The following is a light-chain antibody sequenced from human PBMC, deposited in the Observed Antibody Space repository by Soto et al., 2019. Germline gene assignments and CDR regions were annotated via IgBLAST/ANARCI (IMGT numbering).Light chain of an antibody. CDR3: QQYHTYST. V-gene: IGKV1-5*03. CDR1: ESIRTW. J-gene: IGKJ1*01. CDR2: KVS. Sequence: DIQMTQSPSTLSASIGDRVTITCRASESIRTWLAWYQQKPGKAPKFLIYKVSNLESGVPSRFSGSGSGTEFTLTISSLQPDDFATYYCQQYHTYSTFGQGTKVDIK.